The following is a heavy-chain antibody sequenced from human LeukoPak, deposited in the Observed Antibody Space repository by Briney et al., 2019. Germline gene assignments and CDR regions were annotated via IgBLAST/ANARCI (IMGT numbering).Heavy chain of an antibody. CDR2: INHSGST. V-gene: IGHV4-34*01. Sequence: SETLSLTCTVSGGSISSYYWSWIRQPPGKGLEWIGEINHSGSTNYNPSLKSRVTISVDTSKNQFSLKLKSVTAADTAVYYCARGASFDYWGQGTLVTVSS. J-gene: IGHJ4*02. CDR3: ARGASFDY. CDR1: GGSISSYY.